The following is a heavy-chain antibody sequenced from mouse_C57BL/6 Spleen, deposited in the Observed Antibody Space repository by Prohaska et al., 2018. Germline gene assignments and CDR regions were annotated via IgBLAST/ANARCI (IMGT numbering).Heavy chain of an antibody. CDR3: MGYEGSYWYFDV. V-gene: IGHV11-2*01. Sequence: EVQLLETGGGLVQPGGSRGLSCEGSGFTFSGFWMSWVRQTPGKTLEWIGDINSDGSAINYSPSIKDRFTIFRDNDKSTLYLQMSNVRSEDTATYFCMGYEGSYWYFDVWGTGTTVTVSS. J-gene: IGHJ1*03. CDR2: INSDGSAI. CDR1: GFTFSGFW.